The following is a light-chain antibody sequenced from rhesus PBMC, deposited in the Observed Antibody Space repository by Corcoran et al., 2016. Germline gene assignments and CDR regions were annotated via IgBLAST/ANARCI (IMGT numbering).Light chain of an antibody. J-gene: IGKJ1*01. V-gene: IGKV1-21*01. CDR1: QGISSW. Sequence: DIQMTQSPSSLSASVGDRVTITCRASQGISSWLAWYQQKPGNAPKLLIYKAASLQSGVPSRFSGSGSCPDFTLTISSLQPEDFATYYCQQYNSAPWTFGQGTKVEIK. CDR2: KAA. CDR3: QQYNSAPWT.